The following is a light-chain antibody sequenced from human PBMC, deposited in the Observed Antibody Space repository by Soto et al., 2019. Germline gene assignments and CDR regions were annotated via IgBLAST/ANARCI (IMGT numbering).Light chain of an antibody. V-gene: IGKV3-15*01. CDR1: QSVSSN. CDR2: GAS. J-gene: IGKJ3*01. CDR3: QQYNNRTPFT. Sequence: EIVMTQSPATLSVSPGERATLSCRASQSVSSNLAWYQQKPGQAPRLLIYGASTRATGIPARLSGSGSGTEFTLTISSLQSEDFAVYYCQQYNNRTPFTFGPGTKVDIK.